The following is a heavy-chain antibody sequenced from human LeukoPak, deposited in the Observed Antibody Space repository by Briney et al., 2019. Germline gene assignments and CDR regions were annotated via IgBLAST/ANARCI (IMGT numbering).Heavy chain of an antibody. V-gene: IGHV3-11*01. CDR3: ARVPSPLSYFDS. J-gene: IGHJ4*02. Sequence: GGSLRLSCAASGFTFSDYFMSWIRQAPGKGLEWLSHISSSGTGYYTDSVKGRFTISRDNAKNSLYLQINSLRAEDTAVYYCARVPSPLSYFDSWGQGTLVTVSS. CDR1: GFTFSDYF. CDR2: ISSSGTG.